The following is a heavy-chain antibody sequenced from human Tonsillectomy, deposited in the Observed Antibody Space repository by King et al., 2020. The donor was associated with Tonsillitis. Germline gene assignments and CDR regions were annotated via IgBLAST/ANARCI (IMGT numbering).Heavy chain of an antibody. CDR3: AKDDRTAMAPFDY. Sequence: VQLVESGGGLVQPGGSLRLSCAASGFTFSSYAMSWVRQAPGKGLEWGSGISGSGINTDYADSVKGRFTISRDNSKNTLYLQMNSLRAEDAAVYYCAKDDRTAMAPFDYWGQGTLVTVSS. CDR1: GFTFSSYA. D-gene: IGHD5-18*01. V-gene: IGHV3-23*04. J-gene: IGHJ4*02. CDR2: ISGSGINT.